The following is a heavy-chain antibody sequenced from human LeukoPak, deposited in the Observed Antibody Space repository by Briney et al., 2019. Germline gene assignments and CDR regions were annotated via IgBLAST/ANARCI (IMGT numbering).Heavy chain of an antibody. CDR3: AKPSGYSSGRGDWFDP. D-gene: IGHD6-19*01. V-gene: IGHV3-30*18. J-gene: IGHJ5*02. Sequence: GGSLRLSCAASGFTFSSYGIHWVRQAPGKGLEWVTVISYDGTNKYYADSVKGRFTISRDNSKNTLYLQMNSLRAEDTAVYYWAKPSGYSSGRGDWFDPWGQGTLVTVSS. CDR2: ISYDGTNK. CDR1: GFTFSSYG.